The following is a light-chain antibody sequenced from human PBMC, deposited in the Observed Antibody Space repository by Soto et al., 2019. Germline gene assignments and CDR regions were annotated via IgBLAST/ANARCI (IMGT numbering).Light chain of an antibody. CDR2: SAS. CDR3: QLSYNAWT. J-gene: IGKJ1*01. V-gene: IGKV1-39*01. Sequence: DIQVTQSPSSLSASVGDSVTITCRTSQRIGTFLNWYQQRQGRAPNLLISSASTLQSGVPSRFNAGGSVTDFTLNITSLQPEDSATYYCQLSYNAWTFGQGTKVEMK. CDR1: QRIGTF.